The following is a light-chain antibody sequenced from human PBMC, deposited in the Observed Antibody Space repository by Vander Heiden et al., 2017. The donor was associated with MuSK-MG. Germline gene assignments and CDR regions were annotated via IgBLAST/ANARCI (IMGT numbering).Light chain of an antibody. Sequence: EIVLTQSPATLSLSPGERATLSCRASQSVSSYLAWYQQKPGQAPRLLIYDASNRATGIKARFSGSGYGTDFTLTISSRDPEDFAVYYCQQRTNCHPTWTFGQGTKVEIK. CDR2: DAS. J-gene: IGKJ1*01. V-gene: IGKV3-11*01. CDR1: QSVSSY. CDR3: QQRTNCHPTWT.